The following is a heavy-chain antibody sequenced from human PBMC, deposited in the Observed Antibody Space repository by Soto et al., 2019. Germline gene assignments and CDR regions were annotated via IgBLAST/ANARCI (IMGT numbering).Heavy chain of an antibody. CDR2: IYYSGST. D-gene: IGHD3-22*01. V-gene: IGHV4-61*01. J-gene: IGHJ6*02. CDR3: ARDQTIRRYYYSSGYGETYGMDV. CDR1: GGSVSSGSYY. Sequence: SETLSLTCTVSGGSVSSGSYYWSWIRQPPGKGLEWIGYIYYSGSTNYNPSLKSRVTISVDTSKNQFSLKLSSVTAADTAVYYCARDQTIRRYYYSSGYGETYGMDVWGQGTTVTVS.